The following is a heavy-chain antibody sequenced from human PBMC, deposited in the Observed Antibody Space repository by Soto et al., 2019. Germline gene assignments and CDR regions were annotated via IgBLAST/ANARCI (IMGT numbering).Heavy chain of an antibody. Sequence: EVQLVESGGGLVQPGGSLRLSCAVSGLTVSNNFLTWVRQAPGKGLEWVSIIYPGGATYYTDSVKGRFTISRHNSENKLYLQMNSLGPEDTAVYYCASRPSDSVSYCSSTSRPFDYWGRGTLVTVSS. CDR3: ASRPSDSVSYCSSTSRPFDY. CDR1: GLTVSNNF. J-gene: IGHJ4*02. V-gene: IGHV3-53*04. CDR2: IYPGGAT. D-gene: IGHD2-2*01.